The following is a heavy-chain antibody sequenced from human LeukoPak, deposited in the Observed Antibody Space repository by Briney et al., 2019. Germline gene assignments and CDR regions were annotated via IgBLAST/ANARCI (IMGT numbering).Heavy chain of an antibody. CDR3: AKRGVVIRVILVGFHKEAYYFDY. CDR2: ISDSGGRT. Sequence: GGSLRLSCAVSGITLSNYGMSWVRQAPGKGLEWVAGISDSGGRTNYADSVKGRFTISRDNPKNTLYLQMNSLRAEDTAVYFCAKRGVVIRVILVGFHKEAYYFDYWGQGTRVTVSS. CDR1: GITLSNYG. D-gene: IGHD3-22*01. J-gene: IGHJ4*02. V-gene: IGHV3-23*01.